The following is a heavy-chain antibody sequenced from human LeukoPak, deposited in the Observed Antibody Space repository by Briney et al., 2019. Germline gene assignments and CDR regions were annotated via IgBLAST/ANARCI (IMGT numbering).Heavy chain of an antibody. Sequence: GASVKVSCKASGGTFSSYAISWVRQAPGQGLEWMGGIIPIFGTANYAQKFQGRVTITADESTSTAYMELSSLRSEDTAVYFCAKFSGWYYFDYWGQGTLVTVSS. J-gene: IGHJ4*02. CDR1: GGTFSSYA. CDR2: IIPIFGTA. V-gene: IGHV1-69*13. D-gene: IGHD6-19*01. CDR3: AKFSGWYYFDY.